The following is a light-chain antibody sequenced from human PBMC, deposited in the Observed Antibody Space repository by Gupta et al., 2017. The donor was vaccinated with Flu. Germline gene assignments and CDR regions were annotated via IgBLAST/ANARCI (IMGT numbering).Light chain of an antibody. CDR1: QGIRND. V-gene: IGKV1-6*01. CDR3: RQDYNYPWT. J-gene: IGKJ1*01. Sequence: AIQMTQSPSSLSASVGDRVTLTCRASQGIRNDLGWYQQKPGEAPKLLIYGASTLQSGVPSRFSGSGSGTDFTLTISSLQPEDFATYYCRQDYNYPWTFGQGTKVGIK. CDR2: GAS.